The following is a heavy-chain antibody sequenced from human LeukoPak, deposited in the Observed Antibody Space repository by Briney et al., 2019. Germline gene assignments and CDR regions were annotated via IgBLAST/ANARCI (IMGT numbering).Heavy chain of an antibody. Sequence: PGRSLRLSCAASGFTFDDHAMLWVRQAPGKGLEWVSGLSWNSGSIDYADSVKGRFTISRDNAKNSLYLQMNSLRAEDTALYYCAKGPGMATVKRYLDYWGQGTLVTVSS. V-gene: IGHV3-9*01. D-gene: IGHD5-24*01. J-gene: IGHJ4*02. CDR1: GFTFDDHA. CDR2: LSWNSGSI. CDR3: AKGPGMATVKRYLDY.